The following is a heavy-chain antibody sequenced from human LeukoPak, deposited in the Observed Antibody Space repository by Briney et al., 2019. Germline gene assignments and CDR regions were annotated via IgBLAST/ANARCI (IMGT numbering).Heavy chain of an antibody. CDR3: ARDSDSSGYYLFDY. CDR1: GGSISSGGYY. D-gene: IGHD3-22*01. Sequence: SETLSLTCTVSGGSISSGGYYWSWIRQPPGKGLEWIGYIYYSGSTYYNPSLKSRVTISVDTSKNQFSLKLSSVTAADTAVYYCARDSDSSGYYLFDYWGQGTLVTVSS. J-gene: IGHJ4*02. V-gene: IGHV4-30-4*01. CDR2: IYYSGST.